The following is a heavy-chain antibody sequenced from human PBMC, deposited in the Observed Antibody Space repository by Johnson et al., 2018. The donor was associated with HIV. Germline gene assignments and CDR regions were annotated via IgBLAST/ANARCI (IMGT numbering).Heavy chain of an antibody. Sequence: VQLVESGGGLVQPGRSLRLSCAASGFTFDDYAMHWVRQAPGKGLEWISYISGRGFDPFYADSVKGRFTISRDNSKNTLYLQMNSLRAEDTAVYYCAKDLRQVVVNDVFDIWGQGTVVTVSP. CDR2: ISGRGFDP. CDR1: GFTFDDYA. D-gene: IGHD3-22*01. V-gene: IGHV3-23*04. J-gene: IGHJ3*02. CDR3: AKDLRQVVVNDVFDI.